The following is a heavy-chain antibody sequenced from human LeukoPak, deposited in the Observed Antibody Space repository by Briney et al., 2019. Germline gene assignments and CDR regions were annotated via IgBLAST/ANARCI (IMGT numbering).Heavy chain of an antibody. D-gene: IGHD3-9*01. CDR3: ARLGRYFDWLYYYGMDV. V-gene: IGHV4-59*08. CDR1: GGSISSYY. Sequence: SETLSLTCTVSGGSISSYYWSWIRQPPGKGLEWIGYIYYSGSTNYNPSLKSRVTISVDTSKNQFSLKLSSVTAADTAVYYCARLGRYFDWLYYYGMDVWGQGTTVTVSS. J-gene: IGHJ6*02. CDR2: IYYSGST.